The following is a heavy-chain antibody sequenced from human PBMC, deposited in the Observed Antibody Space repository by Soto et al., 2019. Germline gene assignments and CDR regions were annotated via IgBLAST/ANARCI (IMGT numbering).Heavy chain of an antibody. CDR1: GYSLTSYW. CDR3: ASGGFGVVPYRGWFDP. CDR2: IYPGDSDT. D-gene: IGHD3-3*01. Sequence: GESLKISCKGSGYSLTSYWIGWARQMPGKGLEWMGIIYPGDSDTRYSPSFQGQVTISADKSISTAYLQWSSLKASDTAMYYCASGGFGVVPYRGWFDPWGQGTLVTVS. J-gene: IGHJ5*02. V-gene: IGHV5-51*01.